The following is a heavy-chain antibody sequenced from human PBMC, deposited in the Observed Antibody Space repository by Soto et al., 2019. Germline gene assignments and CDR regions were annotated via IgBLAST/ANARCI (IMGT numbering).Heavy chain of an antibody. J-gene: IGHJ4*02. Sequence: PSETLSLTCTVSGGSVSSGSYYCSWIRQPPGKGLEWIGYIYYSGSTNYNPSLKSRVTISVDTSKNQFSLKLSSVTAADTAVYYCVRGRHFWPGYYTYWGQGTFVAVS. CDR2: IYYSGST. D-gene: IGHD3-3*02. V-gene: IGHV4-61*01. CDR1: GGSVSSGSYY. CDR3: VRGRHFWPGYYTY.